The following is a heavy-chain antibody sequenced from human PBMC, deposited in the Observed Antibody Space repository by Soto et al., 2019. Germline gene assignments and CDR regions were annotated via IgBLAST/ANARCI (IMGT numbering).Heavy chain of an antibody. CDR1: GGSISSGGYY. D-gene: IGHD2-15*01. Sequence: QVQLQESGPGLVKPSQTLSLTCTVSGGSISSGGYYWSWIRQHPGKGLEWIGYIYYSGSTYYNPSLKSRGTISVDTSKNQFSLKLSSVTAADTAVYYCARGLGYCSGGSCYFSLGRPGIDAFDIWGQGTMVTVSS. CDR3: ARGLGYCSGGSCYFSLGRPGIDAFDI. J-gene: IGHJ3*02. V-gene: IGHV4-31*03. CDR2: IYYSGST.